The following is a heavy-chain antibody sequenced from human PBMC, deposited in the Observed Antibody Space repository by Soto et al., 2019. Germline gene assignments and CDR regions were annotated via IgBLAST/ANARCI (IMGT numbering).Heavy chain of an antibody. CDR2: ISGSGGST. D-gene: IGHD6-19*01. Sequence: EVQLLESGGGLVQPGGSLRLSCAASGFTFSSYAMSWVRQAPGKGLEWVSAISGSGGSTYYADSVKGRFTISRDNSKNTLYLQMNSLRAEDTAVYYCAKDLMGWPIAVAGTYFQHWGQGTLVTVSS. CDR3: AKDLMGWPIAVAGTYFQH. J-gene: IGHJ1*01. CDR1: GFTFSSYA. V-gene: IGHV3-23*01.